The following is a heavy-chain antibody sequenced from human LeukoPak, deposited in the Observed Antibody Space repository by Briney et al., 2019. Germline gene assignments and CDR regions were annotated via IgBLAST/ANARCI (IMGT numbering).Heavy chain of an antibody. V-gene: IGHV3-23*01. CDR3: ATQGGEKWDYFDY. CDR2: ISGSGGST. Sequence: GGSLRLSCAASGFTFSSYAMSWVRQAPGKGLEWASAISGSGGSTYYADSVKGRFTISRDNSKNTLYLQMNSLRAEDTAVYYCATQGGEKWDYFDYWGQGTLVTVPS. D-gene: IGHD3-16*01. J-gene: IGHJ4*02. CDR1: GFTFSSYA.